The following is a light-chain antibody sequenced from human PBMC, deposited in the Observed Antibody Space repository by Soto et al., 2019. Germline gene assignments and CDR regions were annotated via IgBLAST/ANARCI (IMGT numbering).Light chain of an antibody. CDR2: AAS. CDR3: LQHNTYPWK. CDR1: QVIGND. J-gene: IGKJ1*01. V-gene: IGKV1-17*01. Sequence: DIQMTQSPSSLSASVGDRVTITCRASQVIGNDLGWFQQKPGQAPKRLIYAASFLQSGVPSRFSGSGSGAEFTLPTSSLQPDDYANHYCLQHNTYPWKFGQGTKVEIK.